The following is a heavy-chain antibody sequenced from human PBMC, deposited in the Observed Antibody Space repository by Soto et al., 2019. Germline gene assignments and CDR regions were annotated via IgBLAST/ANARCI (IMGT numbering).Heavy chain of an antibody. V-gene: IGHV4-4*02. J-gene: IGHJ5*02. Sequence: QVQLQESGPRLVKPSESLSLTCGVSGGTVASSHWWSWVRQSPGRGLEWIGNVYHTGDTNFNPSLQSRVPFSVDKSNNQFSRRLTSVTAADTAVYFCAREIVTAGGNNYFDPWGPGTLVTVSS. CDR2: VYHTGDT. CDR1: GGTVASSHW. CDR3: AREIVTAGGNNYFDP. D-gene: IGHD2-21*02.